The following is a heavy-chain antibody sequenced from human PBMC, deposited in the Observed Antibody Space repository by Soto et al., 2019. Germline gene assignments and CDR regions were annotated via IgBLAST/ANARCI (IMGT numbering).Heavy chain of an antibody. CDR3: AKRNYGSEFDY. Sequence: GGSLRLSCAASGFTFSSYAMNWVRQAPGKGLEWVSVISGSGGSTYYADSVKGRFTISRDNSKNTLYLQMNSLRAEDTAVYYCAKRNYGSEFDYWGQGTLVTVAS. J-gene: IGHJ4*02. V-gene: IGHV3-23*01. CDR2: ISGSGGST. D-gene: IGHD3-10*01. CDR1: GFTFSSYA.